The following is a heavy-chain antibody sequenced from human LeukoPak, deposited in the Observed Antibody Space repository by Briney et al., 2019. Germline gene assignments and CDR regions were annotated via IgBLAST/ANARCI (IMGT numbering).Heavy chain of an antibody. Sequence: QPGGSLRLSCAASGFTFSSYGMDWVRQAPGKWLEWVAVISYDGSNNYYADSVKGPFTISRDNSKNTLYLQMNSLKAEDTAVYYCAKDYTGRIYDFWSGYSIEGYFDYWGQGTLVTVSS. CDR2: ISYDGSNN. D-gene: IGHD3-3*01. CDR3: AKDYTGRIYDFWSGYSIEGYFDY. CDR1: GFTFSSYG. J-gene: IGHJ4*02. V-gene: IGHV3-30*18.